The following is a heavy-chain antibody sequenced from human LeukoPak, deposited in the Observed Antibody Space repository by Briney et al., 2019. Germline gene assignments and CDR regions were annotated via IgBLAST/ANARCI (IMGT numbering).Heavy chain of an antibody. Sequence: PSETLSLTCTVSGGSISGYYWSWIRQPPGKGLEWIGYISDSGSTNSNPSLKSRLTISIDTSKKQFFLKLSSVTAADTAVYYCARENLGGTHDYWGQGTLVSVSS. CDR2: ISDSGST. V-gene: IGHV4-59*01. D-gene: IGHD4-23*01. CDR3: ARENLGGTHDY. J-gene: IGHJ4*02. CDR1: GGSISGYY.